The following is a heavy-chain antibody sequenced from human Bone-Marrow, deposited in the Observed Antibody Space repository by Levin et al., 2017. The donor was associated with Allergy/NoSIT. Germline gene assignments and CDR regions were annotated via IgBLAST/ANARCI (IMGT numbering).Heavy chain of an antibody. J-gene: IGHJ3*02. Sequence: PPASVKVSCKASGYSFTHYAINWVRQAPGQGLEWMGWINIHTGNPTYVQAFTGRFVFSFDTSVSTAYLQISSLKAEDTAVYYCARELPYFSASGSSRPPLDAFDIWGQGTRVTVSS. CDR3: ARELPYFSASGSSRPPLDAFDI. D-gene: IGHD3-16*02. V-gene: IGHV7-4-1*02. CDR2: INIHTGNP. CDR1: GYSFTHYA.